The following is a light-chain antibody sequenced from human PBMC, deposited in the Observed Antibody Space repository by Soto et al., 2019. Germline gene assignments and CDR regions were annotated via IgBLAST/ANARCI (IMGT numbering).Light chain of an antibody. Sequence: DIQMTQSPSTLSASVGDRVTITCRASQSISSWLAWYQQKPGKAPKLLIYKASSLESGVPSRFSGSGSGTEFAVTISSLQPDDFATYYCQQYHSYPLTFGGGTKVEIK. CDR2: KAS. CDR3: QQYHSYPLT. V-gene: IGKV1-5*03. CDR1: QSISSW. J-gene: IGKJ4*01.